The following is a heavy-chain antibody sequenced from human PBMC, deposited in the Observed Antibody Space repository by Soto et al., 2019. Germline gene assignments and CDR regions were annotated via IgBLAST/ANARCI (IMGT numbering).Heavy chain of an antibody. J-gene: IGHJ4*02. CDR3: ARGSLRFLEWSSR. Sequence: QVQLVESGGGVVQPGRSLRLSCAASGFTFSSYGMHWVRQAPGKGLEWVAVIWYDGSNKYYADSVKGRFTISRDNSKNTLYLQMDSLRAEDTAVYYCARGSLRFLEWSSRWGQGTLVTVSS. CDR1: GFTFSSYG. CDR2: IWYDGSNK. D-gene: IGHD3-3*01. V-gene: IGHV3-33*01.